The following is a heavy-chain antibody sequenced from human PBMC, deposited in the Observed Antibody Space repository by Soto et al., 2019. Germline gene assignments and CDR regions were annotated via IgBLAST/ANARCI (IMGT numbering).Heavy chain of an antibody. Sequence: GSLRLSCTASGFTFGSYAMSWVRQAPGKGLEWVSAISGSGGSTYYADSVKGRFTISRDNSKNTLYLQMNSLRAEDTAVYYCAKDGSYYYYYYYYGMDVWGQGTTVTVSS. CDR3: AKDGSYYYYYYYYGMDV. J-gene: IGHJ6*02. CDR2: ISGSGGST. D-gene: IGHD1-26*01. V-gene: IGHV3-23*01. CDR1: GFTFGSYA.